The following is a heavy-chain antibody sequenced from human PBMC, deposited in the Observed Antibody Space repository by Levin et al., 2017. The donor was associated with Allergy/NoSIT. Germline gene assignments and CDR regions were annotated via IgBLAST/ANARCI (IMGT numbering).Heavy chain of an antibody. Sequence: PGGSLRLSCAASGFTFSRHAMSWVRQAPGKGLDWVSSIDASGAATFYADSVKGRFTISRDNSKNTLFLQMNSLRVDDTAVYYCAKAGSGGFRDSWGQGTLVTVSS. V-gene: IGHV3-23*01. CDR1: GFTFSRHA. CDR2: IDASGAAT. J-gene: IGHJ4*02. CDR3: AKAGSGGFRDS. D-gene: IGHD1-26*01.